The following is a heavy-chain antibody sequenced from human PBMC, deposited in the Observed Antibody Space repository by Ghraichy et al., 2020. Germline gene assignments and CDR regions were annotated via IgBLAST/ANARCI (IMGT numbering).Heavy chain of an antibody. Sequence: GESLNISCEASGSIFSNAWMNWVRQAPGKGLEWVGRIKSKADGETTLYAAAVKGIFTISRDDSQNTVFLQMNSLKTEDTAVYYCAFGHSYGFAYWGQGALVTVSS. V-gene: IGHV3-15*01. D-gene: IGHD5-18*01. CDR3: AFGHSYGFAY. CDR2: IKSKADGETT. J-gene: IGHJ4*02. CDR1: GSIFSNAW.